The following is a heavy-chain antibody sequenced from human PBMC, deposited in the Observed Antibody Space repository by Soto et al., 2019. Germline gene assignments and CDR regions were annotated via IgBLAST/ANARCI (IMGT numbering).Heavy chain of an antibody. J-gene: IGHJ6*02. CDR1: GYTFSHYW. V-gene: IGHV3-74*01. D-gene: IGHD5-12*01. CDR2: VNPDGTIT. CDR3: AKDRDIAYHLEGGFYYSGMDV. Sequence: GGSLRLSCAVSGYTFSHYWMHWVRQAPGKGLVWVSRVNPDGTITTYADSVKGRFTISRDNSKNTLSLQMNSLRAEDTARYYCAKDRDIAYHLEGGFYYSGMDVWGQGTTVTVSS.